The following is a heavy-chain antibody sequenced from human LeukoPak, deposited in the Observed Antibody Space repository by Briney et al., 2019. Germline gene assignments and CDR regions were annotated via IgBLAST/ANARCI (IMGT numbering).Heavy chain of an antibody. CDR2: IHNSGKS. CDR3: ARERGSYGSGSYGYYYYYMDV. CDR1: GASITFYS. J-gene: IGHJ6*03. D-gene: IGHD3-10*01. Sequence: PSETLSLTCTVSGASITFYSWSWLRQPAGKGLEGIGRIHNSGKSNYNPSFKSRVFISIDTSKHHFSLNLSSVTAADTAVYYCARERGSYGSGSYGYYYYYMDVCGKGTAVTISS. V-gene: IGHV4-4*07.